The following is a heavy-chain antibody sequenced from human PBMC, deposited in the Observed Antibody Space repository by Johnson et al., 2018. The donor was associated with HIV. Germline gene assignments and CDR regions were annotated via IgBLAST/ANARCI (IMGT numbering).Heavy chain of an antibody. Sequence: QVQLVESGGGVVQPGTSLRLSCAASGFTFSSYGIHWVRQAPGKGLEWVAFIWHDGRDVYYPDSLEARFTISIDKSKNTVYLQMNSLRVEDTAVYYCARDGPGDGNAMGGSGAFDIWGQGTMVTVSS. CDR3: ARDGPGDGNAMGGSGAFDI. J-gene: IGHJ3*02. V-gene: IGHV3-33*01. D-gene: IGHD5-24*01. CDR2: IWHDGRDV. CDR1: GFTFSSYG.